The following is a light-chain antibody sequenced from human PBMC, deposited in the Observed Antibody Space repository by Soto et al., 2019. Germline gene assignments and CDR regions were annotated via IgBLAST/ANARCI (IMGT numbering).Light chain of an antibody. CDR1: SSDVGGYNY. CDR2: DVS. V-gene: IGLV2-8*01. Sequence: QSALTQPPSASGSPGQSVTISCTGTSSDVGGYNYVSWYQQHPGKAPELMIYDVSKRPSGVPDRFSGSKSGNTASLTVSGRQAEDEADYYCSSYAGSNNVVFGGGTKLTVL. CDR3: SSYAGSNNVV. J-gene: IGLJ2*01.